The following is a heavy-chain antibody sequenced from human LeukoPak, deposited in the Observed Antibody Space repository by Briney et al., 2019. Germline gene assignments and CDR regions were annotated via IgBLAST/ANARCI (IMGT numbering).Heavy chain of an antibody. CDR2: IYGGGST. CDR1: GFTVSNNY. Sequence: GGSLRLSCAASGFTVSNNYMSWVRQAPGKGLEWVSIIYGGGSTYYADSVMGRFTISRDSSKNTLYLQMNSLRAEDTAVYYCAKGGGSYYGYWGQGTLVTVSS. V-gene: IGHV3-66*01. J-gene: IGHJ4*02. CDR3: AKGGGSYYGY. D-gene: IGHD1-26*01.